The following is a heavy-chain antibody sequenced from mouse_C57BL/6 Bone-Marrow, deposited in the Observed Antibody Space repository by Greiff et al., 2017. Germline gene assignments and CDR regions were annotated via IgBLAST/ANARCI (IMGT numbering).Heavy chain of an antibody. D-gene: IGHD2-1*01. V-gene: IGHV1-7*01. J-gene: IGHJ2*01. CDR1: GYTFTSYW. CDR3: ARFVYYGYYVSFYFDY. Sequence: VQVVESGAELAKPGASVKLSCKASGYTFTSYWMNWVKQRPGQGLEWIGYINPSSGYTKYNQKFKDKATLTADKSSSTAYMQLSSLTYEDSAVYYCARFVYYGYYVSFYFDYWGQGTTLTVSS. CDR2: INPSSGYT.